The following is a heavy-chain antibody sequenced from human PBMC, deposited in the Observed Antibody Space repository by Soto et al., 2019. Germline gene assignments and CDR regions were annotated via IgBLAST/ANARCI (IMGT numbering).Heavy chain of an antibody. CDR1: GYTFTSYG. Sequence: VSVKVSCKASGYTFTSYGISWVRQAPGQGLEWMGWISAYNGNTNYAQKLQGRVTMTTDTSTSTAYMELRSLRSDDTAVYYCARRPGQLILGVVNNWFDPWGQGTLVTVSS. J-gene: IGHJ5*02. V-gene: IGHV1-18*01. CDR2: ISAYNGNT. D-gene: IGHD3-3*01. CDR3: ARRPGQLILGVVNNWFDP.